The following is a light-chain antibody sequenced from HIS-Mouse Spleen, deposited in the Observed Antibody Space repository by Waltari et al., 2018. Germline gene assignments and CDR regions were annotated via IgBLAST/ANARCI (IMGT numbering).Light chain of an antibody. CDR1: NIGSKS. J-gene: IGLJ3*02. V-gene: IGLV3-21*02. CDR3: QVWDSSSDHWV. CDR2: DDS. Sequence: SYVLTQPPSVSVAPGQTARITCGGNNIGSKSVHRYQQKPGQAPVLVVYDDSARPSGIPERFSGSNSGNTATLTISRVEAGDEADYYCQVWDSSSDHWVFGGGTKLTVL.